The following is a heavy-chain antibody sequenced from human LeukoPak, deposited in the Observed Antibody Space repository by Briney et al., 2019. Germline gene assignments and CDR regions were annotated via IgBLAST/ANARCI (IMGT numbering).Heavy chain of an antibody. Sequence: SGGSLRLSCAASGFTFSSYGMHWVRQAPGKGLEWVAVIWYGGSNKYYADSVKGRFTISRDNSKNTLYLQMNSLRAEDTAVYYCAKDDVDYGDPLQRNWYFDLWGRGTLVTVSS. D-gene: IGHD4-17*01. CDR1: GFTFSSYG. CDR2: IWYGGSNK. J-gene: IGHJ2*01. V-gene: IGHV3-30*02. CDR3: AKDDVDYGDPLQRNWYFDL.